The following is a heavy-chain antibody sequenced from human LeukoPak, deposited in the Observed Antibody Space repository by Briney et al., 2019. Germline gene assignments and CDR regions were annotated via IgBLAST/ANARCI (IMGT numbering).Heavy chain of an antibody. J-gene: IGHJ6*02. Sequence: GASVKVSCKASGYTFTSYAMNWVRQAPGQGLEWMGIINPSGGSTSYAQKFQGRVTMTRDTSTSTVYMELSSLRSEDTAVYYCARGGQRRDGYTNGMDVWGQGTTVTVSS. D-gene: IGHD5-24*01. CDR3: ARGGQRRDGYTNGMDV. CDR1: GYTFTSYA. V-gene: IGHV1-46*01. CDR2: INPSGGST.